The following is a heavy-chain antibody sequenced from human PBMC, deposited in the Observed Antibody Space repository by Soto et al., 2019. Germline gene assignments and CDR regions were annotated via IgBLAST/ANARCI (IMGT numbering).Heavy chain of an antibody. D-gene: IGHD4-17*01. J-gene: IGHJ6*03. CDR2: INHSGST. V-gene: IGHV4-34*01. CDR1: GGSFSGYY. Sequence: SETLSLTCAVYGGSFSGYYWSWIRQPPGKGLEWIGEINHSGSTNYNPSLKSRVTISVDTSKNQFSLKLSSVTAADTAVYYCARIELDYGDYYYYYMDVWGKGTTVTVSS. CDR3: ARIELDYGDYYYYYMDV.